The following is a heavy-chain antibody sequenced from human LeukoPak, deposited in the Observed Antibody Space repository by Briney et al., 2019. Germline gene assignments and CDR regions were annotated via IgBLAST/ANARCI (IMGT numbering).Heavy chain of an antibody. Sequence: ASVKVSCKASGYTFTCYYMHWVRQAPGQGLEWMGWINPNSGGTNYAQKFQSRVTMTRDTSISTAYMELSRLRSDDTAVYYCARSGLAARPPGPRYYYGMHVWGQGTTVTVSS. CDR3: ARSGLAARPPGPRYYYGMHV. J-gene: IGHJ6*02. CDR2: INPNSGGT. CDR1: GYTFTCYY. D-gene: IGHD6-6*01. V-gene: IGHV1-2*02.